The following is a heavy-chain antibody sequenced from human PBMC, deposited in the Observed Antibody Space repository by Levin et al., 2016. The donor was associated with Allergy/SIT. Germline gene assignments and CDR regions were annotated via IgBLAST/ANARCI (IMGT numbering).Heavy chain of an antibody. CDR3: ARDDEFGAGGMDV. CDR2: IYHSGST. V-gene: IGHV4-39*07. CDR1: GGSISSSSYY. D-gene: IGHD3-10*01. J-gene: IGHJ6*02. Sequence: SETLSLTCTVSGGSISSSSYYWGWIRQPPGKGLEWIGSIYHSGSTNYNPSLKSRVTISVDKSKNQFSLKLSSVTAADTAVYYCARDDEFGAGGMDVWGQGTTVTVSS.